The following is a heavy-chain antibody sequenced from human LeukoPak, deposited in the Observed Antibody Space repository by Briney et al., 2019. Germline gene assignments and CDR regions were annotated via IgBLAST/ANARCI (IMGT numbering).Heavy chain of an antibody. CDR1: GFTFNRFY. J-gene: IGHJ6*02. V-gene: IGHV3-64*04. D-gene: IGHD2-2*01. CDR2: ISSNGATT. Sequence: PGGSLRLSCSASGFTFNRFYLHWVRQAPGRGLEFVSHISSNGATTYYADSVKGRFTISRDNSKNTLYLQMNSLRAEDTAVYYCAKLRVPAALYYYYGMDVWGQGTTVTVSS. CDR3: AKLRVPAALYYYYGMDV.